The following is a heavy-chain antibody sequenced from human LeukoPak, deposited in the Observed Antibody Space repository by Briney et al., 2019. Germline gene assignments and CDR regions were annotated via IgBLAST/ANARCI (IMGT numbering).Heavy chain of an antibody. CDR1: GFTFSSYA. V-gene: IGHV3-23*01. J-gene: IGHJ4*02. CDR3: ARDSHQNPLGY. CDR2: ISGSGGST. Sequence: GGSLRLSCAASGFTFSSYAKSWVRQAPGKGLEWVSAISGSGGSTYYADSVKGRFTISRDNSKNTLYLQMNSLRAEDTAVYYCARDSHQNPLGYWGQGTLVTVSS. D-gene: IGHD7-27*01.